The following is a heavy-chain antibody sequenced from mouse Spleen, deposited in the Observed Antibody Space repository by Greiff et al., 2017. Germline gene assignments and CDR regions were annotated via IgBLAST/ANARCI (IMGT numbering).Heavy chain of an antibody. CDR3: AREDYGSSYDYFDY. J-gene: IGHJ2*01. CDR1: GYTFTSYG. D-gene: IGHD1-1*01. Sequence: EVQVVESGAELVRPGSSVKMSCKTSGYTFTSYGINWVKQRPGQGLEWIGYIYIGNGYTEYNEKFKGKATLTSDTSSSTAYMQLSSLTSEDSAIYFCAREDYGSSYDYFDYWGQGTTLTVSS. CDR2: IYIGNGYT. V-gene: IGHV1-58*01.